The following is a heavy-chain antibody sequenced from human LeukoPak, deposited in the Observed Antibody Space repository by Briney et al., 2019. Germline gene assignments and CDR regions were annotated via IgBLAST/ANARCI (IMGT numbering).Heavy chain of an antibody. V-gene: IGHV4-59*08. D-gene: IGHD3-9*01. CDR3: ARIYYDILTGYSNFDY. CDR2: IYYSGST. J-gene: IGHJ4*02. CDR1: GGSISSDY. Sequence: SETLSLTCTVSGGSISSDYWSWIRQPPGKGLEWIGYIYYSGSTNYNPSLKSRVTISVDTSKNQFSLKLSSVTAADTAVYYCARIYYDILTGYSNFDYWGQGTLVTVSS.